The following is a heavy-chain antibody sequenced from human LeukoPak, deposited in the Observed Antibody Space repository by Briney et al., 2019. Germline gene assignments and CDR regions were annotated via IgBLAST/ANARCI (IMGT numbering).Heavy chain of an antibody. CDR3: ARDTRYCSGGGRYVGYYFDY. CDR1: GFSFSSYE. CDR2: ISSSGTTI. V-gene: IGHV3-48*03. D-gene: IGHD2-15*01. J-gene: IGHJ4*02. Sequence: GGSLRLSCAASGFSFSSYEMNWVRQAPGKGLEWVSYISSSGTTIYYADSVKGRFTISRDNAKNSLFLQMNSLRAEDTAVYYCARDTRYCSGGGRYVGYYFDYWGQGTLVTVSS.